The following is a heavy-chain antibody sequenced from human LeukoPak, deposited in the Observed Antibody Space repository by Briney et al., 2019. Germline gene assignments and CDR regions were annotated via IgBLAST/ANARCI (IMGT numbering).Heavy chain of an antibody. V-gene: IGHV3-9*01. Sequence: GGSLRLSCAASGFTFYDYAMRWVRHAPGKGVEGGSGISWNSGSIGYADSVKGRFTISRDNAKNSLYLQMNSLRAEDTALYYCAKDYGYSSSSGEGYFDYWRQGTLVTVSS. CDR2: ISWNSGSI. D-gene: IGHD6-6*01. CDR3: AKDYGYSSSSGEGYFDY. J-gene: IGHJ4*02. CDR1: GFTFYDYA.